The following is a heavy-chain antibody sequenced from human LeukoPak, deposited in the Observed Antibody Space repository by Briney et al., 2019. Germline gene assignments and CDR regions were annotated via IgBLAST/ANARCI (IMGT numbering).Heavy chain of an antibody. V-gene: IGHV4-4*07. J-gene: IGHJ4*02. CDR2: IYTSGST. Sequence: PSETLSLTCTVSGGSISSYYWSWIRQPAGKGLEWIGRIYTSGSTNYNPSLKRRVTISVDTSKNQFSLKLRSVTAADTAVYYCGRVTGYMIEDYFDYWGQETLVTISS. D-gene: IGHD3-22*01. CDR1: GGSISSYY. CDR3: GRVTGYMIEDYFDY.